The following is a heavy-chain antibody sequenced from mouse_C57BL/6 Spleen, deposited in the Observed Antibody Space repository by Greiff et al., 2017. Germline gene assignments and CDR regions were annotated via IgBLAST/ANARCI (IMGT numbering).Heavy chain of an antibody. J-gene: IGHJ1*03. V-gene: IGHV1-42*01. CDR1: GYSFTGYY. CDR2: INPSTGGT. CDR3: ARKTDWYFDV. Sequence: VHVKQSGPELVKPGASVKISCKASGYSFTGYYMNWVKQSPETSLEWIGEINPSTGGTTYNQKFKAKATLTVDKSSSTAYMQLKSVTSEDSAVYYCARKTDWYFDVWGTGTTVTVSS.